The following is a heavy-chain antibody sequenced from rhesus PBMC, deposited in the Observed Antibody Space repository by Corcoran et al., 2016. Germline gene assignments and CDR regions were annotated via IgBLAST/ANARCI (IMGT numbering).Heavy chain of an antibody. CDR3: ARGCSGSYPYYYGLDS. CDR2: IRRKSNNDET. Sequence: EVPLVESGGGLVQPGGSLRLSCAASGFTFSSSAMHWVRQASGKGMEWVGRIRRKSNNDETGYAASVKGRCTISRDDSKKTAYRQRNRLKTEDTAVYYCARGCSGSYPYYYGLDSWGQGVVVTVSS. J-gene: IGHJ6*01. V-gene: IGHV3-118*01. CDR1: GFTFSSSA. D-gene: IGHD2-27*01.